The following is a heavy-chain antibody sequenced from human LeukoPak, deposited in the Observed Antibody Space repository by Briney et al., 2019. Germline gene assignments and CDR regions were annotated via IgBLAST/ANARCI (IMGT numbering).Heavy chain of an antibody. D-gene: IGHD4-23*01. CDR1: GFTFSSYS. CDR2: ISSSSSTI. Sequence: GGSLRLSCAASGFTFSSYSMNWVRQAPGKGLEWVSYISSSSSTIYYADSVKGRFTISRDNSKNTLYLQMNSLRAEDTAVYYCARGDYDYGGTHLVDYWGQGTLVTVSS. CDR3: ARGDYDYGGTHLVDY. J-gene: IGHJ4*02. V-gene: IGHV3-48*01.